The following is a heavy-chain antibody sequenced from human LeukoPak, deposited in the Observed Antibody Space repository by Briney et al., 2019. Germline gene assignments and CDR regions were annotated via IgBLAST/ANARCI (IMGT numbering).Heavy chain of an antibody. D-gene: IGHD5-18*01. CDR3: TSDTVDTSLGIDY. J-gene: IGHJ4*02. Sequence: GGSLRLSCAASGFTFSSYAMSWVRQVPGEGLVWVSRISRDGRSTAYADSVKGRFTISRDNAKNTLYLQMNSLRAEDTAVYYCTSDTVDTSLGIDYRGLGTLVTVSS. CDR1: GFTFSSYA. CDR2: ISRDGRST. V-gene: IGHV3-74*01.